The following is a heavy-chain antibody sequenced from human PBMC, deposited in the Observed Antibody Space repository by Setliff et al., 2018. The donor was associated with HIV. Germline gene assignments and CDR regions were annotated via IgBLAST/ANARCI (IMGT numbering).Heavy chain of an antibody. Sequence: PGGSLRLSCAASGFIFSKYSMNWVRQAPGKGLEWVSSISGSSSYIYYADSVKGRFTISRDNAKNSLYLQMNRLTAEDAAVYYCVRDQVGPQWCYMDVWGKGTTVTVSS. CDR2: ISGSSSYI. V-gene: IGHV3-21*04. J-gene: IGHJ6*03. CDR3: VRDQVGPQWCYMDV. CDR1: GFIFSKYS. D-gene: IGHD2-15*01.